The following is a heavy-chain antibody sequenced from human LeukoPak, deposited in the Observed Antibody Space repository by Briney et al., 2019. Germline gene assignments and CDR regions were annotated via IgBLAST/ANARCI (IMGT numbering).Heavy chain of an antibody. J-gene: IGHJ3*02. CDR1: GGSISSSSSY. D-gene: IGHD6-13*01. CDR3: AREYSTKDAFDI. CDR2: IYYGGST. V-gene: IGHV4-39*07. Sequence: SETLSLTCTVSGGSISSSSSYWGWVRQPPGKGLEWIGTIYYGGSTYYKPSLKSRVTISVDTSKNQFSLKLSSVTAADTAVHYCAREYSTKDAFDIWGQGTMVTVSS.